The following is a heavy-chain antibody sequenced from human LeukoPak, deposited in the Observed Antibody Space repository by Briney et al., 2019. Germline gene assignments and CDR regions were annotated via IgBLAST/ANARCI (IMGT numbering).Heavy chain of an antibody. Sequence: GGSLRLSCAASGFTFSSYSMNWVRQAPGKGLKWVSSISSSSSYIYYADSVKGRFTISRDNAKNSLYLQMNSLRAEDTAVYYCARDSSLTSMDVWGQGTTVTVSS. D-gene: IGHD6-13*01. V-gene: IGHV3-21*01. J-gene: IGHJ6*02. CDR1: GFTFSSYS. CDR2: ISSSSSYI. CDR3: ARDSSLTSMDV.